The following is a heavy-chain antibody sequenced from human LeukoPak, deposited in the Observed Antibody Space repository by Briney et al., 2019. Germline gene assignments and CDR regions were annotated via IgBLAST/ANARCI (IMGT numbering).Heavy chain of an antibody. CDR3: AKLIFAPVEMATGYFVY. CDR2: ISGSGGST. Sequence: GGSLRLSCAASGFTFSSYAMSWVRQAPGKGLEWVSAISGSGGSTYYADSVKGRFTISRDNSKNTLYLQMNSLRAEDTAVYYCAKLIFAPVEMATGYFVYWGQGTLVTVSS. V-gene: IGHV3-23*01. J-gene: IGHJ4*02. CDR1: GFTFSSYA. D-gene: IGHD5-24*01.